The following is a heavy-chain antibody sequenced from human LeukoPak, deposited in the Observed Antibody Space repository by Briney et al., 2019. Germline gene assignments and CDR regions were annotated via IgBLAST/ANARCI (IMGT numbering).Heavy chain of an antibody. CDR3: ARGFTSAY. CDR2: ISSSGSTI. V-gene: IGHV3-48*03. J-gene: IGHJ4*02. CDR1: GFTFSSYE. Sequence: GGSLRLSCTASGFTFSSYEMNWVRQAPGKGLEWVSYISSSGSTIYYADSVKGRFTISRDNTANSLYLQMNSLRADDTAVYYCARGFTSAYWGQGTLVTASS.